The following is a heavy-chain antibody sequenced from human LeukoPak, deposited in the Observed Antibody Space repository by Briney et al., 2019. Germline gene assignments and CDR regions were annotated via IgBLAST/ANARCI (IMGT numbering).Heavy chain of an antibody. J-gene: IGHJ3*02. D-gene: IGHD5-12*01. CDR2: ISYDASNK. Sequence: GGSLRLSCAASGFTFSAFAMHWARQAPGRGLEWVAAISYDASNKYYAVSVRGRVTISRDNSRNTLFLQMNSLRADDTAVYYCARGTTDIVAEISDAFDIWGQGTVVTVSS. CDR3: ARGTTDIVAEISDAFDI. V-gene: IGHV3-30-3*01. CDR1: GFTFSAFA.